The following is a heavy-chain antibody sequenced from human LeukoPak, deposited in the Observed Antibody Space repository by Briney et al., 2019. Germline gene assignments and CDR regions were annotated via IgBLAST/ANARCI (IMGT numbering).Heavy chain of an antibody. D-gene: IGHD3-3*01. CDR3: ARDGAFGVVIPDYYYMDV. J-gene: IGHJ6*03. CDR2: INPSGGST. CDR1: GYTFTNYD. Sequence: ASVKVSCKTSGYTFTNYDINWVRQATGQGLEWMGIINPSGGSTNYAQKFQGRVTMTRDMSTSTVYMELSSLRSEDTAVYYCARDGAFGVVIPDYYYMDVWGKGTTVTVSS. V-gene: IGHV1-46*01.